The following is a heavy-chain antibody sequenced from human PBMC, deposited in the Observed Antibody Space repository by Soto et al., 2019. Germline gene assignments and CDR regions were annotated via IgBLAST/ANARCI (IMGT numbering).Heavy chain of an antibody. V-gene: IGHV3-23*01. CDR3: AKGLSGSYSFYYYYGMDV. Sequence: PGGSLRLSCAASGFTFSSYAMSWVLQAPGKGLEWVSAISGSGGSTYYADSVKGRFTISRDNSKNTLYLQMNSLRAEDTAVYYCAKGLSGSYSFYYYYGMDVWGQGTTVTVSS. CDR2: ISGSGGST. CDR1: GFTFSSYA. J-gene: IGHJ6*02. D-gene: IGHD1-26*01.